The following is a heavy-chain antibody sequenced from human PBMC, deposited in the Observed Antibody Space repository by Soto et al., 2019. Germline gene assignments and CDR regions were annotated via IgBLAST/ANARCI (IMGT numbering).Heavy chain of an antibody. V-gene: IGHV3-15*07. CDR1: GFTFSNAW. Sequence: EVQLVESGGGLVKPGGSLRLSCAASGFTFSNAWMNWVRQAPGKGVEWVGRIKSKTDGGTTDYAAPVKGRFTISRDDSKNTLYLQMNSLKTEDTAVYYCTNLMIAVAGHDYWGQGTLVTVSS. D-gene: IGHD6-19*01. J-gene: IGHJ4*02. CDR3: TNLMIAVAGHDY. CDR2: IKSKTDGGTT.